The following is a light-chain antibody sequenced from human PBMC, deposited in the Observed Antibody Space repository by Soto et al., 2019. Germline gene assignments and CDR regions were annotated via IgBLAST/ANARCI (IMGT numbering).Light chain of an antibody. V-gene: IGLV2-14*01. J-gene: IGLJ2*01. CDR3: SSYTSSSTLV. CDR2: EVS. Sequence: HSALTQPASVSGSPGQSITISCTGASSDVGDFDCVSWYQQHPGKAPKLMIYEVSDRPSGVSNRFSGSKSGDTASLTISGLQAEDEADYYCSSYTSSSTLVFGGGTKVTVL. CDR1: SSDVGDFDC.